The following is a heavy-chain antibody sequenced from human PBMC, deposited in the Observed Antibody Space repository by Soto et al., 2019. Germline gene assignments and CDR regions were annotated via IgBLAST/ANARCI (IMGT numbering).Heavy chain of an antibody. J-gene: IGHJ4*02. CDR3: ARGRALLLWFGELFHDY. CDR2: INHSGST. D-gene: IGHD3-10*01. V-gene: IGHV4-34*01. CDR1: GGSFSGYY. Sequence: PSETLSLTCAVYGGSFSGYYWSWIRQPPGKGLEWIGEINHSGSTNYNPSLKSRVTISVDTSKNQFSLKLSSVTAADTAVYYCARGRALLLWFGELFHDYWGQGTLVTVSS.